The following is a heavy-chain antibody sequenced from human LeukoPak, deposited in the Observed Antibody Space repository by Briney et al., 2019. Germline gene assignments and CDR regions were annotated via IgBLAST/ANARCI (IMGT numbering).Heavy chain of an antibody. D-gene: IGHD6-13*01. CDR3: ARHESRSWLPPRHFDY. J-gene: IGHJ4*02. CDR2: IYYSGST. V-gene: IGHV4-59*08. Sequence: SETLSLTCTVSGGSISSYYWSWIRQPPGKGLEWIGYIYYSGSTNYNPSLKSRVTISVNTSNNQSSLKLSSVTAADRAVYDCARHESRSWLPPRHFDYWGQGTLVTVSS. CDR1: GGSISSYY.